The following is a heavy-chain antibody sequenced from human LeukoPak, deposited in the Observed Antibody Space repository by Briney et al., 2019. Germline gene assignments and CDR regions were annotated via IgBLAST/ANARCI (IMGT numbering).Heavy chain of an antibody. Sequence: GGSLRLSCAASGFTFNYYGMNWVRQAPGKGLEWVAVIWSDGHKKYYVDSVEGRFTISRDNSENMLYLQMNSLRAEDTAVYYCAKLGGFYELSNFDYWGQGTLVTVSS. D-gene: IGHD3-22*01. CDR2: IWSDGHKK. V-gene: IGHV3-33*06. J-gene: IGHJ4*02. CDR3: AKLGGFYELSNFDY. CDR1: GFTFNYYG.